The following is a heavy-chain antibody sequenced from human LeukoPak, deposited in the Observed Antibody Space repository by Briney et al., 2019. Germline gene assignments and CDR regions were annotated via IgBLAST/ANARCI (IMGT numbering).Heavy chain of an antibody. V-gene: IGHV4-34*01. CDR3: AARGYYYDSSGLNWFDP. Sequence: SETLSLTCAVYGGSFSGYYWNWIRQPPGKGLEWIGEINHSGSTNYNPSLKSRVTISVDTSKNQFSLKLSSVTAADTAVYYCAARGYYYDSSGLNWFDPWGQGTLVTVSS. J-gene: IGHJ5*02. CDR2: INHSGST. CDR1: GGSFSGYY. D-gene: IGHD3-22*01.